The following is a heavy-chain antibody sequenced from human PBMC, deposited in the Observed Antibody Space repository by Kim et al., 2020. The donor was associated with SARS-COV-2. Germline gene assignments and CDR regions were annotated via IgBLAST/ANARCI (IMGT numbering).Heavy chain of an antibody. Sequence: SETLSLTCAVYGGSFSGYYWSWIRQPPGKGLEWIGEINHSGSTNYNPSLKSRVTISVDTSKNQFSLKLSSVTAADTAVYYCARVRTLDYYYYYGMDVWGQGTTVTVSS. D-gene: IGHD3-10*01. CDR1: GGSFSGYY. CDR3: ARVRTLDYYYYYGMDV. J-gene: IGHJ6*02. CDR2: INHSGST. V-gene: IGHV4-34*01.